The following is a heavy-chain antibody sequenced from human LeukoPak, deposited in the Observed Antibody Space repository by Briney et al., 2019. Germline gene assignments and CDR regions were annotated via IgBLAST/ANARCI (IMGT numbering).Heavy chain of an antibody. J-gene: IGHJ4*02. V-gene: IGHV3-74*01. CDR1: GFTFSSYW. Sequence: GGSLRLSCAASGFTFSSYWMHWVRQAPGKGLVWVSRINSDGSSTSYADSVKGRFTISRDNAKNTLYLQMNSLRAEDTAVYYCARAGWYCSSTSCSYFDYWSQGTLVTVSS. CDR2: INSDGSST. D-gene: IGHD2-2*01. CDR3: ARAGWYCSSTSCSYFDY.